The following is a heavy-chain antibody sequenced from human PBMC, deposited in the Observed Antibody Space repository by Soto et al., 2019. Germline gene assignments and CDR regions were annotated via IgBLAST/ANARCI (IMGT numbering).Heavy chain of an antibody. J-gene: IGHJ4*02. CDR3: ARDPDYYDSSGRIDY. CDR2: ISAYNGNR. CDR1: GYIFTSYG. D-gene: IGHD3-22*01. Sequence: GASVKVSCKASGYIFTSYGLSWVRQAPGQGLEWMGWISAYNGNRNYAQKFQGRVIMTTDISTSTAYMELRSLTSDDTAVYFCARDPDYYDSSGRIDYWGQGTQVTV. V-gene: IGHV1-18*01.